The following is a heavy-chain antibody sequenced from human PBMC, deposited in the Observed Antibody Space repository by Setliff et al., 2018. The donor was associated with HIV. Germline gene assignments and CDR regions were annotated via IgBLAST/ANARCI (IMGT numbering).Heavy chain of an antibody. CDR1: GGSISTSRYY. D-gene: IGHD4-17*01. J-gene: IGHJ5*02. CDR2: INYRGNT. V-gene: IGHV4-39*01. CDR3: ARNVGGLRSAVNWFDP. Sequence: SETLSLTCTVSGGSISTSRYYWGWIRQPPGKGLEWIGSINYRGNTYYNPSLKSRAAISVDTSKNQISLKLSSVTAADTAVYYCARNVGGLRSAVNWFDPWGQGTLVTVSS.